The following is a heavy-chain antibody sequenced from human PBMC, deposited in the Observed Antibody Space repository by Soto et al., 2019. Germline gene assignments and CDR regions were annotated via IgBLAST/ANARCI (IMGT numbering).Heavy chain of an antibody. J-gene: IGHJ4*02. V-gene: IGHV1-69*13. CDR3: ARQFDYDTSGYYYAY. Sequence: SVKVSCKASGGTFSKNTISWVRQAPGQGLEWMGGIMPVFGRPNYAQKFQGRVTITADEYTRTAYMELSRLKSDDTAVYYCARQFDYDTSGYYYAYWGQGTQVTVSS. CDR2: IMPVFGRP. D-gene: IGHD3-22*01. CDR1: GGTFSKNT.